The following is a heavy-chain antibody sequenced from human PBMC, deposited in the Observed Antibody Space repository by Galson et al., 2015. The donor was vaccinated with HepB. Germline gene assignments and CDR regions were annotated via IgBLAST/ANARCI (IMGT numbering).Heavy chain of an antibody. CDR1: GISVSDNY. CDR3: AGSASYFFDY. D-gene: IGHD3-10*01. CDR2: IYSGGGTYSGSGGTT. J-gene: IGHJ4*02. Sequence: SLRLSCAVSGISVSDNYMSWVRQAPGKGLEWVSVIYSGGGTYSGSGGTTYYADSVKGRFTISKDNSKNTLYLQMNSLRAEDTAVYYCAGSASYFFDYWGQGTLVTVSS. V-gene: IGHV3-66*01.